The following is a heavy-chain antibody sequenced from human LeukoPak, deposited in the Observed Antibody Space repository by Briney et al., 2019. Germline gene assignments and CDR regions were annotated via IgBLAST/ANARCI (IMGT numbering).Heavy chain of an antibody. Sequence: SETLSLTCAVYGGSFSGYYWSWIRQPPGKGLEWIGEINHSGSTSYNPSLKSRVTISVDTSKNQFSLKLSSVTAADTAVYYCAKGTSSGWYYFDYWGQGTLVTVSS. CDR1: GGSFSGYY. J-gene: IGHJ4*02. CDR3: AKGTSSGWYYFDY. CDR2: INHSGST. D-gene: IGHD6-19*01. V-gene: IGHV4-34*01.